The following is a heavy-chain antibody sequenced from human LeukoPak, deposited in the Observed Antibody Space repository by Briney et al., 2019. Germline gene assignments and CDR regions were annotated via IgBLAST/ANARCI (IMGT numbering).Heavy chain of an antibody. J-gene: IGHJ6*02. D-gene: IGHD2-2*01. V-gene: IGHV4-39*01. CDR2: IYYSGST. CDR1: GGSISSSSYY. CDR3: ARRVVPAAMGGMDV. Sequence: SETLSLTCTVSGGSISSSSYYWGWIRQPPGKGLEWIGSIYYSGSTYYNPSLKSRVTISVDTSKNQFSLKLSSVTAADTAVYYCARRVVPAAMGGMDVWGQGTTVTVSS.